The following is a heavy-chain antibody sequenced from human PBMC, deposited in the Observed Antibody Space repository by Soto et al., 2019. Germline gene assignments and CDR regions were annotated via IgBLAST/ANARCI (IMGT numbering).Heavy chain of an antibody. CDR3: ARAYGSGTSLFSLSPYYYYMDV. V-gene: IGHV1-69*02. CDR2: IIPILGIA. CDR1: GGTFSSYT. J-gene: IGHJ6*03. Sequence: QVQLVQSGAEVKKPGSSVKVSCKASGGTFSSYTISWVRQAPGQGLAWMGRIIPILGIANYAQKFQGRVTITADKSTSTAYMELSSLRSEDTAVYYCARAYGSGTSLFSLSPYYYYMDVWGKGTTVTVSS. D-gene: IGHD3-10*01.